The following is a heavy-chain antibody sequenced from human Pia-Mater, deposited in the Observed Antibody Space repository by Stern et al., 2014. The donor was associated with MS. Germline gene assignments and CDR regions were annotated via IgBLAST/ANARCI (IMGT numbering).Heavy chain of an antibody. CDR3: TKAWDS. J-gene: IGHJ5*01. Sequence: QVQLVQSGAEVRKPGASVKVSCKASGYTFTSDDINWVRQAPGQGLEWMGWMNTDSGDTGFAQKFQGRVTMTRDTSITTAFMELTNLRSDDTAVYYCTKAWDSWGPGTLIIVSP. CDR2: MNTDSGDT. CDR1: GYTFTSDD. V-gene: IGHV1-8*01.